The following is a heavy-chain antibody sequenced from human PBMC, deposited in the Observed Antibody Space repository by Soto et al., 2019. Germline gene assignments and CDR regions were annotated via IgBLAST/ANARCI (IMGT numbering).Heavy chain of an antibody. J-gene: IGHJ3*01. V-gene: IGHV1-69*01. D-gene: IGHD3-3*01. CDR3: ARGPGIWSSCYL. CDR1: GDTFSSYS. Sequence: QVQLIQSGAELKRPGSSVKVSCKASGDTFSSYSITWLRQAPGQRLEWMGGIIPIFAKPTYAQKFQGRVDITADDSTITVYMELTSLTSEDRGAYYCARGPGIWSSCYLWGQGTALSVSS. CDR2: IIPIFAKP.